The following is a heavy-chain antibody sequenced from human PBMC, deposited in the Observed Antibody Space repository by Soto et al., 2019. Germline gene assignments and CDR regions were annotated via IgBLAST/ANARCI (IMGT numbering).Heavy chain of an antibody. CDR1: GGSISSYY. CDR3: ARQPSRGYVSWFDR. CDR2: IYYSGST. V-gene: IGHV4-59*08. J-gene: IGHJ5*02. D-gene: IGHD5-12*01. Sequence: PSETLSLTCTVSGGSISSYYWSWIRQPPGKGLEWIGYIYYSGSTNYNPSLKSRVTISVDTSKNQFSLKLSSVTAADTAVYYCARQPSRGYVSWFDRWGQGTLVTVSS.